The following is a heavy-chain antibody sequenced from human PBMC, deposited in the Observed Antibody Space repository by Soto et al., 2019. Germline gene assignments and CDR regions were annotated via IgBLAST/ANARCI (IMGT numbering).Heavy chain of an antibody. CDR3: ARTDCSSTSCYNYYYYGMDV. Sequence: QVQLVQSGTEVKKPGASVKVSCKTSGYSFTKYGLHWVRQALGQRLEWMGWINPGNGDTKYSQKFQGRVTITRDTSATTAYMELSSLRSEDSAVFYCARTDCSSTSCYNYYYYGMDVWGQGTTVTVSS. CDR2: INPGNGDT. V-gene: IGHV1-3*01. CDR1: GYSFTKYG. J-gene: IGHJ6*02. D-gene: IGHD2-2*01.